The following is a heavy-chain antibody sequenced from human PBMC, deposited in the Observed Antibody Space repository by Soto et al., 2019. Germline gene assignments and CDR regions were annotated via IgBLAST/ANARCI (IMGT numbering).Heavy chain of an antibody. Sequence: QLQLQESGSGLVKPSQTLSLTCAVSGGSISSGGYPWSWIRQPPGKGLEWIGYIYHSGSTYYNPSLTSRVTISVARSKNQFSLKLSSVTAADTAVYYCARAGGLGAVAVDYWGQGTLVTVSS. D-gene: IGHD6-19*01. V-gene: IGHV4-30-2*01. CDR3: ARAGGLGAVAVDY. CDR2: IYHSGST. CDR1: GGSISSGGYP. J-gene: IGHJ4*02.